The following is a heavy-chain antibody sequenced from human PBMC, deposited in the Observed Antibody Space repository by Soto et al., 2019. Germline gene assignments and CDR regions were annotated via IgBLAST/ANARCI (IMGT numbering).Heavy chain of an antibody. CDR3: ARGPRRYGYDILRWFDP. V-gene: IGHV4-34*01. D-gene: IGHD3-9*01. J-gene: IGHJ5*02. CDR1: GGSFSGYY. CDR2: INHSGST. Sequence: PSETLSLTCAVYGGSFSGYYWSWIRPPPGKGLEWIGEINHSGSTNYNPSLKSRVTISVDTSKNQFSLKLSSVTAADTAVYYCARGPRRYGYDILRWFDPWGQGTLVTVSS.